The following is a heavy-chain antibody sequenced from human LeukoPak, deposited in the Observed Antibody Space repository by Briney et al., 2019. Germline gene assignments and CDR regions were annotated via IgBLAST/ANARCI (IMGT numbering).Heavy chain of an antibody. CDR1: GFTFSSYG. CDR2: IWYDGSNK. Sequence: PGRSLRLSCAASGFTFSSYGMHWVRQAPGKGLEWVAVIWYDGSNKYYADSVKGRFTISRDNSKNTLYLQMNSLRAEDTAVYYCARDEGYDILTAYYNPPIDYWGQGTLVTVSS. J-gene: IGHJ4*02. CDR3: ARDEGYDILTAYYNPPIDY. D-gene: IGHD3-9*01. V-gene: IGHV3-33*01.